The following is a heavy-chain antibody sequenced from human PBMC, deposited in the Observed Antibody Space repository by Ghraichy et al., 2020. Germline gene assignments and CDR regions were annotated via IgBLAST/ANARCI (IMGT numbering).Heavy chain of an antibody. CDR3: ARRGTGSDAFDI. V-gene: IGHV4-59*01. CDR2: IYYSGST. J-gene: IGHJ3*02. D-gene: IGHD7-27*01. CDR1: GGSISSYY. Sequence: SETLSLTCTVSGGSISSYYWSWIRQPPGKGLEWIGYIYYSGSTNYNPSLKSRVTLSVDTSKNQFSLKLSSVTAADTAVYYCARRGTGSDAFDIWGQGTMVTVSS.